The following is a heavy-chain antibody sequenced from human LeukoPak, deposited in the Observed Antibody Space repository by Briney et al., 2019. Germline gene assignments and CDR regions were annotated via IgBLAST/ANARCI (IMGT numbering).Heavy chain of an antibody. V-gene: IGHV3-7*01. J-gene: IGHJ6*03. Sequence: AGGSLRLSCAASGFTFSSYWMSWVRQAPGKGLEWVANIKQVGSEKYYVDSVKGRFTISRDNAKNSLYLQMNSLRAEDTAVYYCASSGYCSSTSCYPYYYYYMDVWGKGTTVTVSS. CDR1: GFTFSSYW. CDR2: IKQVGSEK. CDR3: ASSGYCSSTSCYPYYYYYMDV. D-gene: IGHD2-2*01.